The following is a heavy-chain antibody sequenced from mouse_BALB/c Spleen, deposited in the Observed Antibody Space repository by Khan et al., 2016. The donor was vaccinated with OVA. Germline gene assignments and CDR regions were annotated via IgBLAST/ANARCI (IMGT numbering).Heavy chain of an antibody. Sequence: DLVKPGASVKLSCKASGYTFTSYWINWIKQRPGQGLEWIGRIGPGSSNTYYNEMFKGKATLTVDTSSRTAYIQLSSLSSQDSAVFVCARENYDGRSCYAMDYWGQGTSVTVSS. CDR2: IGPGSSNT. D-gene: IGHD1-1*01. CDR3: ARENYDGRSCYAMDY. J-gene: IGHJ4*01. V-gene: IGHV1S41*01. CDR1: GYTFTSYW.